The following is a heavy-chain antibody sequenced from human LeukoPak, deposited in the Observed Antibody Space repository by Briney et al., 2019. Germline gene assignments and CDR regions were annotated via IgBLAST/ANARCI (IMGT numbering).Heavy chain of an antibody. CDR2: ISGSGGST. V-gene: IGHV3-23*01. Sequence: PGGSLRLSCAASGFTFSDYYMSWIRQAPGKGLEWVSAISGSGGSTYYADSVKGRFTISRDDSKNTLYLQMNSLRAEDTAVYYCAKGTMVRGHIGPWGQGTLVTVSS. D-gene: IGHD3-10*01. CDR1: GFTFSDYY. J-gene: IGHJ5*02. CDR3: AKGTMVRGHIGP.